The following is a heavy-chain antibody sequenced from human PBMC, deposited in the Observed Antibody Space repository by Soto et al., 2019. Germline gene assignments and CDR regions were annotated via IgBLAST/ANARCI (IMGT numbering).Heavy chain of an antibody. CDR2: IKSKIDGGTT. CDR1: GFSFINAW. CDR3: TTEERPRKNGVPLVVFNT. D-gene: IGHD3-22*01. V-gene: IGHV3-15*01. Sequence: EVQLVESGGGLVRPGGSLRLSCAASGFSFINAWMSWVRQAPGKGLEWVGRIKSKIDGGTTDYAAPVKGRFIISRDDSRNTLYLQMNSLKTEEDTAVYYCTTEERPRKNGVPLVVFNTGGQGTMVTVFS. J-gene: IGHJ3*01.